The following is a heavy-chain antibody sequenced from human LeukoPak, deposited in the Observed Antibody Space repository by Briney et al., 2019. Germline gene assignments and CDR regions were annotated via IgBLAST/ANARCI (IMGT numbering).Heavy chain of an antibody. Sequence: PGGSLRLSCAASGFTFSSYSMNWVRQAPGKGLEWVSSISSSSSYIYYADSVKGRFTISRDNSKNTLYLQMNSLRAEDTAVYYCAKRGAEVGATVAPGDYWGQGTLPTVSS. J-gene: IGHJ4*02. CDR3: AKRGAEVGATVAPGDY. V-gene: IGHV3-21*04. CDR1: GFTFSSYS. D-gene: IGHD1-26*01. CDR2: ISSSSSYI.